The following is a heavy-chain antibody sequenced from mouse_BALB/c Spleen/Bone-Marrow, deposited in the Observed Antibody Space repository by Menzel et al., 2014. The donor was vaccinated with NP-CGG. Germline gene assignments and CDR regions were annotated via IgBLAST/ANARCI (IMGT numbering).Heavy chain of an antibody. Sequence: EVQGVESGPELVKPGASVKMSCKASGYTFTSYVLHWVKQKPGRGLEWIGYINPYNDGTKSNEKFKGKATLTSDKSSSTAYMELSSLTSEDSAVYYCAREDGYYGMDYWGQGTSVTVSS. D-gene: IGHD2-3*01. CDR3: AREDGYYGMDY. J-gene: IGHJ4*01. V-gene: IGHV1-14*01. CDR1: GYTFTSYV. CDR2: INPYNDGT.